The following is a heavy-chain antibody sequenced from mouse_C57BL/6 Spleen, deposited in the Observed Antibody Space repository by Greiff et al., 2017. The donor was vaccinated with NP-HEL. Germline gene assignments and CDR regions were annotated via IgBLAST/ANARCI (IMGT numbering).Heavy chain of an antibody. D-gene: IGHD1-1*01. CDR3: ARDYGSSYYAMDY. CDR1: GFSLTSYG. CDR2: IWRGGST. J-gene: IGHJ4*01. Sequence: VQLQESGPGLVQPSQCLSITCTVSGFSLTSYGVHWVRQSPGKGLEWLGVIWRGGSTDYNAAFISRLSISKDNSKSQVFFKMNSLQADDTAIYYCARDYGSSYYAMDYWGQGTSVTVSS. V-gene: IGHV2-2*01.